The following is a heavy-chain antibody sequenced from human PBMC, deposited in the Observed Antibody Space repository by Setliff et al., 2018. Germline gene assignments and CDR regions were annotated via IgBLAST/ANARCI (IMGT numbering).Heavy chain of an antibody. CDR1: GYTLSKYY. D-gene: IGHD3-3*01. Sequence: ASVKVFCKASGYTLSKYYMHWVRQAPGQGLEWMGIINPSGGLTKYAQKFQGRVTMTSDASTDTVYLEVSSLRSEDTAVYFCARDRFYNSWSGTSITAPHDAFDIWGQGTMVTVS. CDR3: ARDRFYNSWSGTSITAPHDAFDI. V-gene: IGHV1-46*03. J-gene: IGHJ3*02. CDR2: INPSGGLT.